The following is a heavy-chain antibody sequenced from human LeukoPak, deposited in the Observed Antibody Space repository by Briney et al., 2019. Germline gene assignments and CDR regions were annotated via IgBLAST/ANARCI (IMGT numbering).Heavy chain of an antibody. V-gene: IGHV3-48*03. CDR2: ISSCGSTI. CDR3: ARLGISGYSSSWYNL. CDR1: GFTFSSYE. Sequence: GALRLSCAASGFTFSSYEMNWVRQAPGKGLEWVSYISSCGSTIYYADSVKGRFTISRDNAKNSLYLQMNSLRAEDTAVYYCARLGISGYSSSWYNLWGQGTLVTVSS. J-gene: IGHJ4*02. D-gene: IGHD6-13*01.